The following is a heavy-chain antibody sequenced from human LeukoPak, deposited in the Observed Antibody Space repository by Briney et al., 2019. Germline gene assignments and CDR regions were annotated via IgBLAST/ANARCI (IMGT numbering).Heavy chain of an antibody. CDR3: AKDLGVYYDTSGHDFDI. Sequence: PGGSLRLSCAASGFLFRTYGMNWVRQPPGKGLEWVALIRYDGNNKYYADSVKGRFTISRDNSKNMLFPQMNSLRAEDTAIYYCAKDLGVYYDTSGHDFDIWGQGTMVTVSS. CDR1: GFLFRTYG. V-gene: IGHV3-30*02. J-gene: IGHJ3*02. CDR2: IRYDGNNK. D-gene: IGHD3-22*01.